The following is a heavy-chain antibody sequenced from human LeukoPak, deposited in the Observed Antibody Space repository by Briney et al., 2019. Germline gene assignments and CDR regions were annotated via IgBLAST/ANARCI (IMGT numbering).Heavy chain of an antibody. CDR2: IYMSGNT. Sequence: SETLSLTCTVFGGSISSDIYSWSWIRQPAGKGLEWIGRIYMSGNTNYNLSLKSRLTISVDTSKNQFSLKLSSVTAADTAVYYCAGTRRYCSGGSCYNWFDPWGQGTLVTVSS. V-gene: IGHV4-61*02. CDR1: GGSISSDIYS. J-gene: IGHJ5*02. D-gene: IGHD2-15*01. CDR3: AGTRRYCSGGSCYNWFDP.